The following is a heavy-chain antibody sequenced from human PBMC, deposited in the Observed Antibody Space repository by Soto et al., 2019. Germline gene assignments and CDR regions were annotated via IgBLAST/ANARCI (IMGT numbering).Heavy chain of an antibody. D-gene: IGHD3-22*01. CDR3: AKAEYDSNGYYHAAFWY. Sequence: PGGSLRLSCAASGFTFSSYGMHWVRQAPGKGLEWVAVISYDGSNKYYADSVKGRFTISRDNSKNTLYLQMNSLRAEDTAVYYCAKAEYDSNGYYHAAFWYWGQGTLVTVSA. J-gene: IGHJ4*02. CDR1: GFTFSSYG. V-gene: IGHV3-30*18. CDR2: ISYDGSNK.